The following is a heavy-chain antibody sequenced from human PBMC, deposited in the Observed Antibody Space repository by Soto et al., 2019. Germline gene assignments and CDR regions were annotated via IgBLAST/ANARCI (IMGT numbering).Heavy chain of an antibody. CDR3: ARDEKMYSSSGHYNYGMDV. V-gene: IGHV4-59*01. D-gene: IGHD6-6*01. Sequence: SETLSLTCTVSGGSIRGYYWSWIRQPPGKGLEWIGYIYYSGGTNYNPSLKSRVTISVDTSKNQFSLKLSSVTAADTAVYYCARDEKMYSSSGHYNYGMDVWGQGTTVTVSS. CDR1: GGSIRGYY. CDR2: IYYSGGT. J-gene: IGHJ6*02.